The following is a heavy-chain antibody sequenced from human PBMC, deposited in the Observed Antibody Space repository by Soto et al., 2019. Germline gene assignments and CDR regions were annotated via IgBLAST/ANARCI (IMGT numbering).Heavy chain of an antibody. CDR2: ISYDGNNK. D-gene: IGHD2-15*01. Sequence: QVQLVESGGGVVQPGRSLRLSCAASGFIFSTYAMHWVRQAPGKGLEWVAFISYDGNNKYKADSVKGRFSISRDNSKNTLYLQMNSLRTEDTALYYCARADCRGGSCYAYDYWGQGTLVTVSS. J-gene: IGHJ4*02. CDR3: ARADCRGGSCYAYDY. V-gene: IGHV3-30-3*01. CDR1: GFIFSTYA.